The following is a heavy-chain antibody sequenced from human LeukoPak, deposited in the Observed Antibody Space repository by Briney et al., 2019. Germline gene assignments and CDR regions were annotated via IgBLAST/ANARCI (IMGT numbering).Heavy chain of an antibody. Sequence: GGSLRLSCAASGFTFSSYAMSWVRQAPGKGLEWVSAISGSGGSTYYADSVKGRFTISRDNSKTTLYLQMNSLRAEDTAVYYCAKGNNWNSFYGMDVWGQGTTVTASS. V-gene: IGHV3-23*01. D-gene: IGHD1-1*01. CDR2: ISGSGGST. CDR3: AKGNNWNSFYGMDV. CDR1: GFTFSSYA. J-gene: IGHJ6*02.